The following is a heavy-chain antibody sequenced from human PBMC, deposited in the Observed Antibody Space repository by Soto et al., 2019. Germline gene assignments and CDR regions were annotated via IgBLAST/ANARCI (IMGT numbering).Heavy chain of an antibody. V-gene: IGHV1-69*02. Sequence: QVQLVQSGAEVKKPGSSVKVSCKASGGTFSSYTISWVRQARGQGLEWMGRIIPILGIANYAQKFQGRVTITADKSTSTAYMELSSLRSEDTAVYYCASQGYCSGGSCSEFDYWGQGTLVTVSS. CDR3: ASQGYCSGGSCSEFDY. CDR2: IIPILGIA. J-gene: IGHJ4*02. CDR1: GGTFSSYT. D-gene: IGHD2-15*01.